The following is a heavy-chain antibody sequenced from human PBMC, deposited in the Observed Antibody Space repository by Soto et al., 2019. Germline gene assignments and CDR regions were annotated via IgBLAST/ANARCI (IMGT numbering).Heavy chain of an antibody. D-gene: IGHD3-3*01. CDR3: ARHRRIFGVVIITLIFDY. CDR2: IYYSGST. CDR1: GGSISSYY. J-gene: IGHJ4*02. Sequence: SETVSLTCTVSGGSISSYYWSWIRQPLGKGLEWIGYIYYSGSTNYNPSLKSRVTISVDTSKNQFSLKLSSVTAADTAVYYCARHRRIFGVVIITLIFDYWGQGTLVTVSS. V-gene: IGHV4-59*08.